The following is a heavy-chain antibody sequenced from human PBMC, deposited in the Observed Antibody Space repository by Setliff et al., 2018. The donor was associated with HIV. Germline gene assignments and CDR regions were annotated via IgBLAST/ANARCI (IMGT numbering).Heavy chain of an antibody. CDR3: ARSPGVDTNMAFDY. D-gene: IGHD5-18*01. CDR1: GGSISSYY. J-gene: IGHJ4*02. V-gene: IGHV4-59*01. Sequence: PSETLSLTCTVSGGSISSYYWSWIRLPPGKGLEWIGYIYYSGSTDYNPSLKSRVTISVDTSKSQVSLKLSSVTAADTAVYYCARSPGVDTNMAFDYWGRGTLVTVPQ. CDR2: IYYSGST.